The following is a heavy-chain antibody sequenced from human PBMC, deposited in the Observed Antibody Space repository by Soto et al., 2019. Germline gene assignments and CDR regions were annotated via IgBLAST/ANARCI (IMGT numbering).Heavy chain of an antibody. Sequence: EVQLLESGGGLVQAGGSLRVSCAASGFTFSSCAMGWVRQAPGKGLEWVSSISVNGGSTYYADSVKGRFTISRGNSKNILYLHMISLRAEDTAVYYCAKERNSWYSSGSDSWGQGTLVTVSS. CDR1: GFTFSSCA. D-gene: IGHD2-15*01. V-gene: IGHV3-23*01. J-gene: IGHJ4*02. CDR3: AKERNSWYSSGSDS. CDR2: ISVNGGST.